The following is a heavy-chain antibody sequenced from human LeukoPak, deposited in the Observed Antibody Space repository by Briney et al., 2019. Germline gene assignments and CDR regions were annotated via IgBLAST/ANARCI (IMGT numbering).Heavy chain of an antibody. Sequence: PSETLSLTCAVYGTSFSAYSWSWIRQSPGKGLEWIGEITDSGGTNYNPSFKSRLTISTDTSKNQFSLKLASVTAADTAVYYCARIESYHILYRPYWGQGTLVSVSS. J-gene: IGHJ4*02. V-gene: IGHV4-34*01. CDR2: ITDSGGT. CDR3: ARIESYHILYRPY. CDR1: GTSFSAYS. D-gene: IGHD3-9*01.